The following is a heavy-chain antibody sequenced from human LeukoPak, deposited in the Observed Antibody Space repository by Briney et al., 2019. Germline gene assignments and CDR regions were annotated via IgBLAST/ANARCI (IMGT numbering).Heavy chain of an antibody. J-gene: IGHJ6*04. Sequence: SETLSLTCAVYGGSFSGYYWSWIRQPPGKGLERIGEINHSGSTNYNPSLKSRVTISVDTSKNQFSLKLSSVTAADTAVYYCARGMLCSGGSCYRYYYYGMDVWGKGTTVTVSS. CDR3: ARGMLCSGGSCYRYYYYGMDV. CDR2: INHSGST. D-gene: IGHD2-15*01. CDR1: GGSFSGYY. V-gene: IGHV4-34*01.